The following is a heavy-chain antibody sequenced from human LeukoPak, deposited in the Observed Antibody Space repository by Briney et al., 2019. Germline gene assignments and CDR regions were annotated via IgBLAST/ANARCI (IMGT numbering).Heavy chain of an antibody. Sequence: SETLSLTCAVYGGSFSGYYWSWIRQPPGKGLEWIGEINHSGSTNYNPSLKSRVTISVDTSKNQFSLKLSSVTAADTAVYYCARVHPYDFWSGSPYYFDYWGQGTLVTVSS. CDR1: GGSFSGYY. V-gene: IGHV4-34*01. J-gene: IGHJ4*02. D-gene: IGHD3-3*01. CDR3: ARVHPYDFWSGSPYYFDY. CDR2: INHSGST.